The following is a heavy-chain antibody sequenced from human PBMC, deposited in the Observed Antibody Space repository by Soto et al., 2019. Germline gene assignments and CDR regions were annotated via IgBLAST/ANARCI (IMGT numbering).Heavy chain of an antibody. CDR3: TKNSAYALDY. CDR2: VHYYGGT. Sequence: LSLTCGVSSGSVSNDNWWSWVRQSPGKGLEWIGEVHYYGGTNYNPSLESRVTISVDTSRNKFSLRLNSVTAADTAIYYRTKNSAYALDYWGQGTLVTVSS. J-gene: IGHJ1*01. CDR1: SGSVSNDNW. D-gene: IGHD3-16*01. V-gene: IGHV4-4*02.